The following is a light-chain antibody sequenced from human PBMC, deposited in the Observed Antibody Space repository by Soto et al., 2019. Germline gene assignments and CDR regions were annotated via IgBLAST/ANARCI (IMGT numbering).Light chain of an antibody. CDR3: QQGSDWPPTYT. J-gene: IGKJ2*01. CDR2: GIS. CDR1: QSVSNS. Sequence: EMVLTQSPATLSLSPGERVTLSCRASQSVSNSLVWYQQKAGQAPRLLLYGISYRATGVPARFSGSGSGTDFTLSSSSLEPEDFAMYYCQQGSDWPPTYTFGQGTKLEIK. V-gene: IGKV3-11*01.